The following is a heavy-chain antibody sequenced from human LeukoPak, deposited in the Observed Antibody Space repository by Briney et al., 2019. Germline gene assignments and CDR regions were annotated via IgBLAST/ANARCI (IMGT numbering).Heavy chain of an antibody. CDR1: GGSISSGGYY. D-gene: IGHD3-10*01. CDR3: ARAPVIINWFDP. J-gene: IGHJ5*02. Sequence: PSQTLSLTCTVSGGSISSGGYYWSWIRQHPGKGLEWIGYIYYSGSTYYNPSLKSRVTISVDTSKNQFSLKLCSVTAADTAVYYCARAPVIINWFDPWGQGTLVTVSS. V-gene: IGHV4-31*03. CDR2: IYYSGST.